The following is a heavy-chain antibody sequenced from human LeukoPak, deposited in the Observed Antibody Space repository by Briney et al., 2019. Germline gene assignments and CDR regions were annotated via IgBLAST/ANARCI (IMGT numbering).Heavy chain of an antibody. D-gene: IGHD6-13*01. CDR2: MNPNSGNT. V-gene: IGHV1-8*01. CDR1: GYTFTSYD. Sequence: ASVKVSCKASGYTFTSYDINWVRQATGQGLEWMGWMNPNSGNTGYAQKFQGRVTMTRNTSISTAYMELSSLRSEDTAVYCCARARIVAAGTPPGYWGQGTLVTVSS. CDR3: ARARIVAAGTPPGY. J-gene: IGHJ4*02.